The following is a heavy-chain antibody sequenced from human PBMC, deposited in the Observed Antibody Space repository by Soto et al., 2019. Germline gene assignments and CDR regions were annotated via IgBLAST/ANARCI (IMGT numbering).Heavy chain of an antibody. V-gene: IGHV4-31*03. CDR2: IFYTGST. Sequence: QVQLQESGPGLVQPSETLSLTCTVSGGSINDGCYHWSWLRQQPGKGLVVIGYIFYTGSTYYNPSLETRVTMSADTSKNQVSLRLNSLTAADTAVYYWARLDYGDSAFDFWGRGTLVTVSS. D-gene: IGHD4-17*01. CDR3: ARLDYGDSAFDF. J-gene: IGHJ4*02. CDR1: GGSINDGCYH.